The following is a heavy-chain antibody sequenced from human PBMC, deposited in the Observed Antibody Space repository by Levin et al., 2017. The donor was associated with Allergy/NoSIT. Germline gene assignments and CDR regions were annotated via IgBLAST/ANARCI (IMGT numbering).Heavy chain of an antibody. V-gene: IGHV3-23*01. CDR1: GFTFSSYA. D-gene: IGHD6-19*01. CDR2: ISGSGGST. Sequence: GESLKISCAASGFTFSSYAMSWVRQAPGKGLEWVSAISGSGGSTYYADSVKGRFTISRDNSKNTLYLQMNSLRAEDTAVYYCAKVGYSQWLVTRGYYYYGMDVWGQGTTVTVSS. CDR3: AKVGYSQWLVTRGYYYYGMDV. J-gene: IGHJ6*02.